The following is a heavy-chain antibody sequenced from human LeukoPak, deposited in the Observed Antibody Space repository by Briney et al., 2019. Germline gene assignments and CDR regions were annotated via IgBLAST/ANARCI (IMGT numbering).Heavy chain of an antibody. V-gene: IGHV1-69*05. J-gene: IGHJ4*02. Sequence: SVKVSCKASGGTFSSYAISWVRQAPGQGLEWMGGIIPIFGTANYAQKFQGRVTITTDESTSTAYMELSSLRSEDTAVYYCARARRGGDYDSYFDYWGQGTLVTVSS. CDR3: ARARRGGDYDSYFDY. CDR2: IIPIFGTA. D-gene: IGHD4-17*01. CDR1: GGTFSSYA.